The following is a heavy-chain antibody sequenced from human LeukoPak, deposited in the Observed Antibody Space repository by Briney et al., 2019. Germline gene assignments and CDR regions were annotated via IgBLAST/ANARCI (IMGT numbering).Heavy chain of an antibody. CDR3: ASRSSTSWYNWFDS. J-gene: IGHJ5*01. CDR2: IIPIFGTA. V-gene: IGHV1-69*05. CDR1: RGTFSSYA. Sequence: ASVKVSCKASRGTFSSYALSWVRQAPGHGLEWMGGIIPIFGTAHYAQKFQGRVTITTDESTSTAYMELSSLRSEDTAVYYCASRSSTSWYNWFDSWGQGTLVTVSS. D-gene: IGHD2-2*01.